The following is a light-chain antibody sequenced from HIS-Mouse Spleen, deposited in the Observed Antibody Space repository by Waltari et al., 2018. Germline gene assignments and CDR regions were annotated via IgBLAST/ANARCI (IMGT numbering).Light chain of an antibody. Sequence: SYELTQPPSVSVSPGQTARITCSGDALPQKYAYWYQQKSGQAPVLGIYEDSKRPSGIPEIFSGASSGTMATWTISGAQVEDEADYYCDSTDSSGNHRVFGGGTKLTVL. J-gene: IGLJ2*01. CDR2: EDS. CDR1: ALPQKY. V-gene: IGLV3-10*01. CDR3: DSTDSSGNHRV.